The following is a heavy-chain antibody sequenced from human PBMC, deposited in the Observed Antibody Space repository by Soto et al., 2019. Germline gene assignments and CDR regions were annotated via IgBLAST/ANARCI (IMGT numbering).Heavy chain of an antibody. V-gene: IGHV1-69*13. Sequence: ASVKVSCKASGGTFSSYAISWVRQAPGQGLEWMGGIIPIFGTANYAQKFQGRVTITADESTSTAYMELSSLRSEDTAVYYCAREEGYCSGGSCYYYYGMDVWGQGTTVTVSS. CDR3: AREEGYCSGGSCYYYYGMDV. CDR1: GGTFSSYA. D-gene: IGHD2-15*01. CDR2: IIPIFGTA. J-gene: IGHJ6*02.